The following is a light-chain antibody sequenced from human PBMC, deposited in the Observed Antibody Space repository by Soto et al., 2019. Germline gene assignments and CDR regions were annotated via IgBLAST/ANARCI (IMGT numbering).Light chain of an antibody. J-gene: IGLJ1*01. Sequence: QSVLTQPASVSGSPGQSITISCTGTSSDFGSYNLVSWYQQHPGKAPKLMIYEDSKRPSGVSDRFSGSKSGNTASLTISGLQAEDEADYYCCSYAGSSTLYVFGTGTKVTVL. CDR2: EDS. CDR3: CSYAGSSTLYV. V-gene: IGLV2-23*01. CDR1: SSDFGSYNL.